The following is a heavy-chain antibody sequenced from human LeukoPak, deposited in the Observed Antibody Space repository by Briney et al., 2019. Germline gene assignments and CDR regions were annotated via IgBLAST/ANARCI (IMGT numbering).Heavy chain of an antibody. D-gene: IGHD5-18*01. J-gene: IGHJ4*02. CDR2: ISGSGGST. CDR3: AKGTALRGYSYEYFDY. CDR1: GFTFSSYA. V-gene: IGHV3-23*01. Sequence: GGSLRLSCAASGFTFSSYAMSWVRQAPGMGLEWVSAISGSGGSTYYADSVKGRFTISRDNSKNTLYLQMNSLRAEDTAVYYCAKGTALRGYSYEYFDYWGQGTLVTVSS.